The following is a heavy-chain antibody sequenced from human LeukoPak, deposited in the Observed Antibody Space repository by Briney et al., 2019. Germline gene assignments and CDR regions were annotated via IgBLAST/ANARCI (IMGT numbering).Heavy chain of an antibody. CDR1: GYTFTGYY. CDR2: INPNSGGT. J-gene: IGHJ3*02. D-gene: IGHD2-2*02. CDR3: ARGCSSTSCYTEDAFDI. Sequence: ASVKVSCKASGYTFTGYYMHWVRQAPGQGLEWMGWINPNSGGTNYAQKFQGRVTMTTDTSISTAYMELSRLRSDDTAVYYCARGCSSTSCYTEDAFDIWGQGTMVTVSS. V-gene: IGHV1-2*02.